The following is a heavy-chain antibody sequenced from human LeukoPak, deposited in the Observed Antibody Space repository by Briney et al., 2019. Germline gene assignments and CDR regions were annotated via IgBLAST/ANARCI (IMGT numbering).Heavy chain of an antibody. CDR1: GFTFSSYV. J-gene: IGHJ4*02. Sequence: GGSLRLSCAASGFTFSSYVMSGVRQAPGKGLEWVSAISGSGGSTYYADSVKGRFTISRDNSKNTLYLQMNSLRAEDTAVYYCAKARGSGSYPTLDYWGQGTLVTVSS. CDR3: AKARGSGSYPTLDY. D-gene: IGHD3-10*01. CDR2: ISGSGGST. V-gene: IGHV3-23*01.